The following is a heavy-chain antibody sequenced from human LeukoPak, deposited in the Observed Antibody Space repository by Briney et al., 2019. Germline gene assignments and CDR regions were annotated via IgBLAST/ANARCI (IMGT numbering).Heavy chain of an antibody. CDR1: GFTFRSYW. Sequence: GGSLRLSCAASGFTFRSYWMTWVRQAPGKGLEWVANINGDGTEKYYVDSVKGRFTISRDNAKNSLYLQMNSLRAEDTAVYYCAELGITKIGGVWGKGTTVTISS. CDR2: INGDGTEK. D-gene: IGHD3-10*02. CDR3: AELGITKIGGV. J-gene: IGHJ6*04. V-gene: IGHV3-7*01.